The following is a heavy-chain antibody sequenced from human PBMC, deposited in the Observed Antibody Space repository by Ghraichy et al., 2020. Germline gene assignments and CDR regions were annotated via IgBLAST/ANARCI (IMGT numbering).Heavy chain of an antibody. D-gene: IGHD3-22*01. J-gene: IGHJ3*02. V-gene: IGHV1-18*01. CDR3: ARDQEAHYYNSSGYYYSAFDI. CDR2: ISAYNYNT. Sequence: ASVKVSCKASGYPFTSHGTTWMRQAPGQVLEWMGWISAYNYNTNFVQKFQGRVTLTTDTSTSTAYMELRSLRSDDTAVYYCARDQEAHYYNSSGYYYSAFDIWGQGTMVTVSS. CDR1: GYPFTSHG.